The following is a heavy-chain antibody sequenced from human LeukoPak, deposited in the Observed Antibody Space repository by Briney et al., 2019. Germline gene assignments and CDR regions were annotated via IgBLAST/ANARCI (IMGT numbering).Heavy chain of an antibody. CDR1: GFTVRNYW. V-gene: IGHV3-7*01. CDR3: ASGDALDY. Sequence: GGSLRVSCAASGFTVRNYWMTWVRQAPGKGLEWVANIKQDRSEKYYMDSVKGRFTISRDNAKNSLYLQMNSLRAEDTAVYYCASGDALDYWGQGTLVTVSS. J-gene: IGHJ4*02. CDR2: IKQDRSEK. D-gene: IGHD3-10*01.